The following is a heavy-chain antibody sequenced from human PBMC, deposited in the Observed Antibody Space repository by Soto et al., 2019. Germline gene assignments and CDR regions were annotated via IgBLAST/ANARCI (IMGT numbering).Heavy chain of an antibody. CDR1: GGYISTDDVY. D-gene: IGHD6-19*01. CDR2: IYYSGST. V-gene: IGHV4-39*01. Sequence: QLQLQESGPGLVKPSETLYLTCTVSGGYISTDDVYWGWIRQPPGKGLEWIGTIYYSGSTSYNPSRKSRVTISVDTSKNQCSLKLSSVTAADTAVYYCARHRPQWPNYYSYYHMYVWGQGTTVTVSS. J-gene: IGHJ6*03. CDR3: ARHRPQWPNYYSYYHMYV.